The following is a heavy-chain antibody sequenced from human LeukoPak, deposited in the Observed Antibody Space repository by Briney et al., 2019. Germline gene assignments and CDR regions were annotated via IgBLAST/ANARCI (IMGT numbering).Heavy chain of an antibody. Sequence: PGRSLRLSCAASGLTFSSFGMHWVRQAPGKGLEWVAVTSFDGGNKHYADSVKGRFTISRDNSKNTLYLQMNTLRVEDTAVYYCAKARLLGAPWGMDVWGQGTTVTVSS. D-gene: IGHD1-26*01. CDR1: GLTFSSFG. CDR2: TSFDGGNK. V-gene: IGHV3-30*18. CDR3: AKARLLGAPWGMDV. J-gene: IGHJ6*02.